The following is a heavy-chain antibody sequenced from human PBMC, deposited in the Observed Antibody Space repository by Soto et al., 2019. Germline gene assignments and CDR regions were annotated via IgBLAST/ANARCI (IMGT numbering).Heavy chain of an antibody. Sequence: GASVKVSCKASGYTFTSYDINWVRQATGQGLEWMGWMNPNSGNTGYAQKFQGRVTMTRNTSISTAYMELSSLRSEDTAVYYCAIGLGIAAAGYYYYMDVWGKGTTVTVSS. CDR2: MNPNSGNT. D-gene: IGHD6-13*01. CDR3: AIGLGIAAAGYYYYMDV. J-gene: IGHJ6*03. V-gene: IGHV1-8*01. CDR1: GYTFTSYD.